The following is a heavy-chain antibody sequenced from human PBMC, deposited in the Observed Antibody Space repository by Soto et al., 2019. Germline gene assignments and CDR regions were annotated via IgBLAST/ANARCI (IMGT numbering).Heavy chain of an antibody. V-gene: IGHV4-30-4*01. Sequence: SETLSLTCTVSGGSISSGDYYWSWIRQPPGKGLEWIGYIYYSGSTYYNPSLKSRVTISVDTSKNQFSLKLSSVTAADTAVYYCARVGQSWGAFDIWGQGTMVTVSS. CDR3: ARVGQSWGAFDI. J-gene: IGHJ3*02. D-gene: IGHD6-13*01. CDR1: GGSISSGDYY. CDR2: IYYSGST.